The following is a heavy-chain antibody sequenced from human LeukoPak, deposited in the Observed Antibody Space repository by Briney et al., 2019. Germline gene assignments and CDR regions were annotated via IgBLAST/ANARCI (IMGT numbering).Heavy chain of an antibody. CDR3: ARQYCSSTSCPTFDP. Sequence: ASVKVSCKASGYTFTSYGISWVRQAPGQGLEWMGWISAYNGNTNYAQKLQGRVTMTTDTSTSTAYMELRSLRSDDTAVYYCARQYCSSTSCPTFDPWGQGTLVTVFS. CDR1: GYTFTSYG. D-gene: IGHD2-2*01. V-gene: IGHV1-18*01. CDR2: ISAYNGNT. J-gene: IGHJ5*02.